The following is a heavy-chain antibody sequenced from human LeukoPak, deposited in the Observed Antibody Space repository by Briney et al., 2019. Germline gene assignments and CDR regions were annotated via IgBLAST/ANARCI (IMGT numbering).Heavy chain of an antibody. V-gene: IGHV3-53*01. Sequence: GGSLRLSCAASGFTVSSNQMTWVRQAPGKGLEWLSVIYSGGSTYYADSVKGRFTISRDNLKITLYLQMNSLRAEDTAVYYCAKDRSSWELLHPDLFDYWGQGTLVTVSS. J-gene: IGHJ4*02. CDR2: IYSGGST. CDR1: GFTVSSNQ. CDR3: AKDRSSWELLHPDLFDY. D-gene: IGHD1-26*01.